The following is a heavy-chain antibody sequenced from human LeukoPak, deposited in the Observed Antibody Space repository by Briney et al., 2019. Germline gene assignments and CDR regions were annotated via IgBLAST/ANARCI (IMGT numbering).Heavy chain of an antibody. CDR1: GFTFSSYG. D-gene: IGHD6-19*01. Sequence: GGSLRLSCAASGFTFSSYGMSWVRQAPGKGLEWVSAVSRSGDSTYYTDSVQGRFTISRDNSKNTLYLQMHSLRAEDTAVYYCAKMMINTGWSTELWGGGTLVTVSS. J-gene: IGHJ4*02. CDR3: AKMMINTGWSTEL. V-gene: IGHV3-23*01. CDR2: VSRSGDST.